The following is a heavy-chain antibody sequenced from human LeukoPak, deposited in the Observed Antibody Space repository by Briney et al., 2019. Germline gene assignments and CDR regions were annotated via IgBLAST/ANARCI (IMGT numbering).Heavy chain of an antibody. CDR1: GFTFSSYG. CDR2: IWYDGSNK. V-gene: IGHV3-33*01. Sequence: GGSLRLSCAASGFTFSSYGMHWVRQAPGKGLEWVAVIWYDGSNKYYADSVKGRFTISRDNSKNTLYLQMNSLRAEDTAVYYRARDERLGYCSGGSCYFDYWGQGTLVTVSS. J-gene: IGHJ4*02. D-gene: IGHD2-15*01. CDR3: ARDERLGYCSGGSCYFDY.